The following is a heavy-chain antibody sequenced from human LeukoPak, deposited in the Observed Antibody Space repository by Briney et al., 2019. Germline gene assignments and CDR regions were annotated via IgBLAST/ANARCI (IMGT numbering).Heavy chain of an antibody. CDR2: IKSKVDGGTT. J-gene: IGHJ4*02. D-gene: IGHD2-15*01. Sequence: PGGSLRLSCAGSGFSFSDGWMGWVRQAPGKGLEWVGRIKSKVDGGTTDYAAPVKGRFTISRDDSQNKLFLQMNSLEIGDTAVYYCAVERDGCSAVTCYAFNHWGQGTLVTVSS. V-gene: IGHV3-15*01. CDR1: GFSFSDGW. CDR3: AVERDGCSAVTCYAFNH.